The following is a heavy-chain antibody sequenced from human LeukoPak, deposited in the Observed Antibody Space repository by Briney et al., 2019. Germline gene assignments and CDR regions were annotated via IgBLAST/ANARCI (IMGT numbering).Heavy chain of an antibody. V-gene: IGHV3-23*01. CDR2: ISGSGGNT. J-gene: IGHJ4*02. CDR1: GFTFSSYS. Sequence: PGGSLRLSCAASGFTFSSYSMSWVRQAPGKGLEWVSAISGSGGNTYYADSVKGRFTISRDPSKNTLYLQMNSLRAEDTAVYYCARSYSSSRGTFDYWGQGTLVTVSS. D-gene: IGHD6-6*01. CDR3: ARSYSSSRGTFDY.